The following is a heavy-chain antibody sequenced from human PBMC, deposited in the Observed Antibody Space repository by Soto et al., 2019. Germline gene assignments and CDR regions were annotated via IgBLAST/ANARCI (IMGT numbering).Heavy chain of an antibody. Sequence: QVQLVQSGAEVKKPGASVKVSCKASGYIFTAYSMHWIRQAPGQGLEWIGVVNPSGGSTNYAQRLQGRLTITRDTSTRTVYMDLLCLTSDATAVYCCAREEHCSDGVSYSVCFQPRSQGALVTVSS. CDR3: AREEHCSDGVSYSVCFQP. J-gene: IGHJ1*01. CDR2: VNPSGGST. D-gene: IGHD2-15*01. V-gene: IGHV1-46*01. CDR1: GYIFTAYS.